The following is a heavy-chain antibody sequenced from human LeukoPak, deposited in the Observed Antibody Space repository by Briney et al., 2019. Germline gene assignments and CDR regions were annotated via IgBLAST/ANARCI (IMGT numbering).Heavy chain of an antibody. J-gene: IGHJ6*03. CDR2: MNPNSGNT. CDR3: ARGQSSGYYYYYYYMDV. CDR1: GYTFTSYD. V-gene: IGHV1-8*01. Sequence: ASVKVSCKASGYTFTSYDINWVRQATGQGLEWMGWMNPNSGNTGYAQKFQGRVTMTRNTSISTAYMELSSLRSEDTAVYYCARGQSSGYYYYYYYMDVWGKGTTVTISS. D-gene: IGHD3-22*01.